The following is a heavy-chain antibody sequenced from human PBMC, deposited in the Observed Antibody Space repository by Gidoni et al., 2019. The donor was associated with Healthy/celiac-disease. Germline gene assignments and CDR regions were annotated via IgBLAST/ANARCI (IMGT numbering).Heavy chain of an antibody. D-gene: IGHD1-20*01. Sequence: QMQLVQSGPEVKKPGTSVKVSCNASGFTFTSSAMQRVRQARGQRLEWIGWIVVGSGNTNYAQKFQERVTITRDMSTSTAYMELSSLRSEDTAVYYCAAVRITGTTAYFDYWGQGTLVTVSS. J-gene: IGHJ4*02. CDR2: IVVGSGNT. CDR1: GFTFTSSA. CDR3: AAVRITGTTAYFDY. V-gene: IGHV1-58*02.